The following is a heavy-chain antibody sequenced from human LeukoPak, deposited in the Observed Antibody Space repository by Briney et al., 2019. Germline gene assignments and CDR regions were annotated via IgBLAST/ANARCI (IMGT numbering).Heavy chain of an antibody. V-gene: IGHV1-2*02. Sequence: ASVKVSCKASGYTFTGYYMHWVRQAPGQGLEWMGWINPNSGSTSYAQKFQGRVTMTRDMSTSTVYMELSSLRSEDTAVYYCAREGSDWGQGTLVTVSS. D-gene: IGHD3-10*01. CDR2: INPNSGST. CDR1: GYTFTGYY. CDR3: AREGSD. J-gene: IGHJ4*02.